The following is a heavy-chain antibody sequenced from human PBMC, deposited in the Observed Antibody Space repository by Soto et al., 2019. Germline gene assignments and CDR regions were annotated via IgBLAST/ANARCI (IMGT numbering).Heavy chain of an antibody. Sequence: PSETLSLTCTVSGGSISSSSYYWGWIRQPPGKGLEWIGSIYYSGSTYYNPSLKSRVTISVDTSKNQFSLKLSSVTAADTAVYYCARHSGSSSLHWFDPWGQGTLVTVSS. CDR3: ARHSGSSSLHWFDP. J-gene: IGHJ5*02. D-gene: IGHD6-13*01. CDR1: GGSISSSSYY. CDR2: IYYSGST. V-gene: IGHV4-39*01.